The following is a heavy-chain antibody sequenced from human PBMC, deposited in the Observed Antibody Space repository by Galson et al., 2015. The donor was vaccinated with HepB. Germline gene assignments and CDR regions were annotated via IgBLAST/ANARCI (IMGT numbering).Heavy chain of an antibody. J-gene: IGHJ6*02. CDR3: ARGGVTAVRYYGMDV. V-gene: IGHV3-53*01. Sequence: SLRLSCAASGFTVSSNYMSWVRQAPGKGLEWVSVIYSGGSTYYADSVKGRFTISRDNSKNMLYLQMNSLRAEDTAVYYCARGGVTAVRYYGMDVWGQGTTVTVSS. D-gene: IGHD5-18*01. CDR2: IYSGGST. CDR1: GFTVSSNY.